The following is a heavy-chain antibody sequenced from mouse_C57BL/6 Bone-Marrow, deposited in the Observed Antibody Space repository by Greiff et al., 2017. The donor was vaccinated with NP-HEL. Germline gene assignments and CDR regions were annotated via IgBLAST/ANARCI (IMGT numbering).Heavy chain of an antibody. J-gene: IGHJ2*01. CDR3: ARSPLWDFDY. Sequence: VQLQQSGPELVKPGASVKISCKASGYTFTDYYMNWVKQSHGKGLEWIGDINPNNGGTSYNQKFKGKATLTVDKSSSTAYMELRSLTSEDSAVYYCARSPLWDFDYWGQGTTLTVSS. V-gene: IGHV1-26*01. CDR2: INPNNGGT. D-gene: IGHD1-1*02. CDR1: GYTFTDYY.